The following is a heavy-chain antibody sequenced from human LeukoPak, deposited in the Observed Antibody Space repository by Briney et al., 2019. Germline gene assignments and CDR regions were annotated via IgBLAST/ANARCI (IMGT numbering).Heavy chain of an antibody. D-gene: IGHD2-2*02. CDR3: ARGSSCRTSCYRDFDY. CDR1: GYTFTSYD. Sequence: ASVKVSCKASGYTFTSYDINWVRQATGQGLEWMGWMNPNSGNTGYAQKFQGRVTMTRNTSISTAYMELSSLRSEDTAVYYCARGSSCRTSCYRDFDYWGREPWSPSPQ. J-gene: IGHJ4*02. CDR2: MNPNSGNT. V-gene: IGHV1-8*01.